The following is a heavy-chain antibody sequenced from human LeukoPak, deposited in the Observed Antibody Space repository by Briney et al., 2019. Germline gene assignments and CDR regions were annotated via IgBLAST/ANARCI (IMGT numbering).Heavy chain of an antibody. CDR1: GGSFSGYY. Sequence: PSETLSLTCAVYGGSFSGYYWSWIRQPPGKGLEWTGEINHSGSTNYNPSLKSRVTISVDTSKNQFSLKLSSVTAADTAVYYCARQGDFWSGYRHWGQGTLITVSS. J-gene: IGHJ4*02. V-gene: IGHV4-34*01. CDR2: INHSGST. D-gene: IGHD3-3*01. CDR3: ARQGDFWSGYRH.